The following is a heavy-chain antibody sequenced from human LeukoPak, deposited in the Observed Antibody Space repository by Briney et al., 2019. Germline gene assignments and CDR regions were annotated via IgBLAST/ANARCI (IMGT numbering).Heavy chain of an antibody. Sequence: SETLSLTCTVSGGSISSSNYYWGWIRQPPGEGLQWIGNIYYTGSTYYNPSLKSRATISVDTSKNQFSLKLSSVTAADTAVYYCARQGRSGYDSYWFDPWGQGTLVTVSS. J-gene: IGHJ5*02. CDR2: IYYTGST. D-gene: IGHD5-12*01. V-gene: IGHV4-39*01. CDR3: ARQGRSGYDSYWFDP. CDR1: GGSISSSNYY.